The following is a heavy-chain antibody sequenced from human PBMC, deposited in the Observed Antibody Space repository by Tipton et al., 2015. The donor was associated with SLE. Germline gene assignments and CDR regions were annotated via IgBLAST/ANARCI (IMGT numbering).Heavy chain of an antibody. D-gene: IGHD6-19*01. Sequence: TLSLTCTVSGGSISSGSYYWSWIRQPAGKGLEWIGHIYTSGSTNYNPSLKSRVTISVDTSKNQFSLKPSSVTAADTAVYYCARDDSSGWYRGRTFDIWGQGTMVTVSS. J-gene: IGHJ3*02. V-gene: IGHV4-61*09. CDR2: IYTSGST. CDR1: GGSISSGSYY. CDR3: ARDDSSGWYRGRTFDI.